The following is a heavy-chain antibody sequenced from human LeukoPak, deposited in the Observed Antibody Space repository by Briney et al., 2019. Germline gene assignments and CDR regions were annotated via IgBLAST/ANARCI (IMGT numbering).Heavy chain of an antibody. D-gene: IGHD1-26*01. CDR1: GYSISSGYY. J-gene: IGHJ3*02. CDR2: IYHSGST. Sequence: PSETLSLTCTVSGYSISSGYYWGWIRQPPGKGLEWIGSIYHSGSTYCNPSLKSRVTISVDTSKNQFSLKLSSVTAADTAVYYCARATYTTPIVGDDAFDIWGQGTMVTVSS. CDR3: ARATYTTPIVGDDAFDI. V-gene: IGHV4-38-2*02.